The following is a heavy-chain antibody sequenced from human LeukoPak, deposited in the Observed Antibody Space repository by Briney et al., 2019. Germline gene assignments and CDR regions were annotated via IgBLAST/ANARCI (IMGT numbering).Heavy chain of an antibody. CDR2: ISGSGGST. D-gene: IGHD4-17*01. Sequence: GGSLRLSCAASGFTFSSYAMSWVRQAPGKGLEWVSAISGSGGSTYYADSVKGRFTISRDNSKNTLYLQMNSLRAEDTAVYYCAKDVDYGDHGAMGGSGWPLDYWGQGTLVTVSS. J-gene: IGHJ4*02. V-gene: IGHV3-23*01. CDR1: GFTFSSYA. CDR3: AKDVDYGDHGAMGGSGWPLDY.